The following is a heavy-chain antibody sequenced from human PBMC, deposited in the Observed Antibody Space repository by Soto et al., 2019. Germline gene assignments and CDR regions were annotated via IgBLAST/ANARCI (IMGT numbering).Heavy chain of an antibody. Sequence: QITLKEAGPALVKPTETLTLTCTFSGFSLNTSGVAVGWIRQPPGKALEWLALIYWKGDERYNPSLSDRLSITMDTSRDRVVLRVSNMDPVDTATYYFAHREYIVADDGFDVWGQGTKVTVSS. CDR3: AHREYIVADDGFDV. D-gene: IGHD2-15*01. CDR2: IYWKGDE. J-gene: IGHJ3*01. V-gene: IGHV2-5*01. CDR1: GFSLNTSGVA.